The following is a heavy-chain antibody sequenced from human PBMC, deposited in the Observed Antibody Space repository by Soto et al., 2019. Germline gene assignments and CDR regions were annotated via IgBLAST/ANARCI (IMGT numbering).Heavy chain of an antibody. D-gene: IGHD3-10*01. CDR2: INSDGSST. CDR3: ARDWTRNTMVRGVIIRDY. V-gene: IGHV3-74*01. J-gene: IGHJ4*02. CDR1: GFTFSSYW. Sequence: SLRLSCAASGFTFSSYWMHLVRQAPGKGLMWVSRINSDGSSTSYADSVKGRFTISRDNAKNTLYLQMNSLRAEDTAVYYCARDWTRNTMVRGVIIRDYWGQGTLVTVSS.